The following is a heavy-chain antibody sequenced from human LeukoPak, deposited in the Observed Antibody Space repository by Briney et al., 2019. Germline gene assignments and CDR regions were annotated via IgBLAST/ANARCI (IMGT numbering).Heavy chain of an antibody. V-gene: IGHV4-31*03. Sequence: SETLSLTCTVSGGSISSGGYYWSWIRQHPGKGLEWIGYIYYSGSTYYNPSLKSRVTISVDTSKNQFSLKLSSVTAADTAVYYCARVSPSMPIAAAVESWFDPWGQGTLVTVSS. CDR1: GGSISSGGYY. CDR2: IYYSGST. J-gene: IGHJ5*02. CDR3: ARVSPSMPIAAAVESWFDP. D-gene: IGHD6-13*01.